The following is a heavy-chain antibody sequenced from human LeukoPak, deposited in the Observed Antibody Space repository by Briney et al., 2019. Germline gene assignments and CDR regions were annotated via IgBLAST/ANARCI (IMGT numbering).Heavy chain of an antibody. CDR3: ARSSRTTYNWFDP. CDR1: GFTFSSYA. CDR2: ISYDGSNK. J-gene: IGHJ5*02. Sequence: PGRSLRLSCAASGFTFSSYAMHWVRQAPGKGLERVAVISYDGSNKYYADSVKGRFTISRDNSKNTLYLQMNSLRAEDTAVYYCARSSRTTYNWFDPWGQGTLVTVSS. D-gene: IGHD1-1*01. V-gene: IGHV3-30-3*01.